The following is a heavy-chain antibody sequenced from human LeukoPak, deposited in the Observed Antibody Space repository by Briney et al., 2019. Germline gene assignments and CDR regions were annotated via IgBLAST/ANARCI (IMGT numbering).Heavy chain of an antibody. CDR1: GGSVSTSDYY. Sequence: SETLSLTCTVSGGSVSTSDYYWAWIRQSPVKGLEWIGDVFYTGKINYNPSLRGRATISIDTSKNQFSLKLTYVTAADSAVYYCARVFDSWGQGTLVTVSS. CDR3: ARVFDS. V-gene: IGHV4-39*07. CDR2: VFYTGKI. J-gene: IGHJ4*02.